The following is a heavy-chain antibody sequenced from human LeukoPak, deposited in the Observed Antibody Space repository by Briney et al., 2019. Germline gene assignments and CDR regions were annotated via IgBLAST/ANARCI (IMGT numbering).Heavy chain of an antibody. CDR3: TTVPIPYYYDSSGYYSPYY. CDR1: GFAFANYW. Sequence: GGSLRLSCAASGFAFANYWMVWVRQAPGKGLEWVGRIKSKTDGGTTDYAAPVKGRFTISRDDSKNTLYLQMNSLKTEDTAVYYCTTVPIPYYYDSSGYYSPYYWGQGTLVTVSS. V-gene: IGHV3-15*01. D-gene: IGHD3-22*01. CDR2: IKSKTDGGTT. J-gene: IGHJ4*02.